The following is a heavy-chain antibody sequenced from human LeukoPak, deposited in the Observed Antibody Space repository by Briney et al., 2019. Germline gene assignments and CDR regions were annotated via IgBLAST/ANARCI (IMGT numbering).Heavy chain of an antibody. CDR3: AKHPSADWLPYYFDY. CDR2: ISGSGGST. J-gene: IGHJ4*02. D-gene: IGHD3-9*01. CDR1: GFTFSSYA. V-gene: IGHV3-23*01. Sequence: GGSLRLSCAASGFTFSSYAMSWVRQAPGKGLEWVSAISGSGGSTYYADSVKGRFTISRDNSKNTLYLQMNSLRAEDTAVYYCAKHPSADWLPYYFDYWGQGTLVTVSS.